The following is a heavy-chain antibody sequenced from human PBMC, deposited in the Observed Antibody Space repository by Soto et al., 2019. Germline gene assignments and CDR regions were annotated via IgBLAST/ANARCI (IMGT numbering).Heavy chain of an antibody. V-gene: IGHV2-5*02. D-gene: IGHD6-13*01. CDR2: IYWDDDK. CDR3: AHSLPYSSSWYPYFDY. CDR1: GFSLSTSGVG. J-gene: IGHJ4*02. Sequence: QITLKESGPTLVKPTQTLTLTCTFSGFSLSTSGVGVGWIRQPPGKALEWLALIYWDDDKRYSPSLKSRLTITKDTPKTQVVLTMTNMDPVDTATYYCAHSLPYSSSWYPYFDYWGQGTLVTVSS.